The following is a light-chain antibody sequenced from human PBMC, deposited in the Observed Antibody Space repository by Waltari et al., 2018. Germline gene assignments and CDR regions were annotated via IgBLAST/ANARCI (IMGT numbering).Light chain of an antibody. V-gene: IGLV1-47*01. CDR1: NSNIGSNY. CDR3: AAWDDSLNVIL. CDR2: MSN. Sequence: QSVLTQPPSASGTPGQRVTISCSGRNSNIGSNYVSWSQQLPGPTPKRVIDMSNQRPSGVPDRFSGSKSGTSASLAISGLRSDDEADYYCAAWDDSLNVILFGGGTKLTVL. J-gene: IGLJ2*01.